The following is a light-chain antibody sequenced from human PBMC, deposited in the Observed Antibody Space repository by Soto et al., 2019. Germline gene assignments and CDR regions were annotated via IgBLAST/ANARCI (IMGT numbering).Light chain of an antibody. Sequence: ELVLSQSPGTPSLSPGESVTLSCRASQSVSSSYLAWYQQTPVQAPRLLIYGASSRATGIPDRFSGSVSGTDFTLTISRLEPEDFAVYYCQQYGSSPRTFGQGTKVDIK. J-gene: IGKJ1*01. CDR2: GAS. CDR1: QSVSSSY. CDR3: QQYGSSPRT. V-gene: IGKV3-20*01.